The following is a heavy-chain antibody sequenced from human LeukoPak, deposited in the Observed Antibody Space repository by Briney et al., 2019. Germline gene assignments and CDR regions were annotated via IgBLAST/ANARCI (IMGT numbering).Heavy chain of an antibody. J-gene: IGHJ3*02. CDR2: ISSSSSTI. CDR3: ASRITMPWPDAFDI. D-gene: IGHD3-10*01. Sequence: PGGSLRLSCAASGFTFSSYSMNWVRQAPGKGLEWVSYISSSSSTIYYADSVKGRFTISRDNAKNSLYLQMNSLRAEDTAVYYCASRITMPWPDAFDIWGQGTMVTVSS. V-gene: IGHV3-48*01. CDR1: GFTFSSYS.